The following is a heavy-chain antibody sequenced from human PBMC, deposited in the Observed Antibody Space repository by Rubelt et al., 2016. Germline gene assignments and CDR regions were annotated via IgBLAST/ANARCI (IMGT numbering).Heavy chain of an antibody. CDR3: ARFSIVEGAIDY. CDR1: GFTFSSYG. D-gene: IGHD1-26*01. J-gene: IGHJ4*02. V-gene: IGHV3-30*03. Sequence: EFGGGVVQPGRSLRLSCAASGFTFSSYGMHWVRQAPGKGLEWVAVISYDGSNKYYADSVKGRFTISRDNSKNTLYLQMNSLRAEDTAVYYCARFSIVEGAIDYWGQGTLVTVSS. CDR2: ISYDGSNK.